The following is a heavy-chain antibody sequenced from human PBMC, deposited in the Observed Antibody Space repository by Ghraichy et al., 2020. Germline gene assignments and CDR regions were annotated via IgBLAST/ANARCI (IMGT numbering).Heavy chain of an antibody. CDR2: IYYSGST. J-gene: IGHJ5*02. Sequence: SETLSLTCTVSGGSISSSSYYWGWIRQPPGKGLEWIGSIYYSGSTYYNPSLKSRVTISVDTSKNQFSLKLSSVTAADTAVYYCARLRGVYALLNWFDPWGQGTLVTVSS. V-gene: IGHV4-39*01. CDR1: GGSISSSSYY. D-gene: IGHD2-8*01. CDR3: ARLRGVYALLNWFDP.